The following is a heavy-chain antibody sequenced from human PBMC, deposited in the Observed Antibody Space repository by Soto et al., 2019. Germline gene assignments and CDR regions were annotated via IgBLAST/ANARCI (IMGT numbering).Heavy chain of an antibody. J-gene: IGHJ4*02. V-gene: IGHV3-23*01. CDR3: ASRGSYYELDY. CDR1: GFTFSSYA. Sequence: EVQLLESGGGLVQPGGSLRLSCEASGFTFSSYAMSWVRQAPGKGLEWVSGVSGSGGSTHYADSVKGRFTISRDNSKNTLYLQMNSLRAEDTAVYYCASRGSYYELDYWGQGTLVTVSS. D-gene: IGHD3-22*01. CDR2: VSGSGGST.